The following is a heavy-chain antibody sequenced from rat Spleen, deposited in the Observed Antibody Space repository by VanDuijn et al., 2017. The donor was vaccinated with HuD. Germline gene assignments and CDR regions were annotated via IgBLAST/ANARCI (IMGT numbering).Heavy chain of an antibody. J-gene: IGHJ4*01. Sequence: EVQLVESGGGLVQPGRSMTLSCAASGFTFSNYYMAWVRQAPTKGLEWVASISHNGPSTYYRDSVKGRFTLSRDNAKSTLHLQMDSLRSEDTATYYCARHPTYYGYDGEVMDDWSQGASVTVSS. V-gene: IGHV5-25*01. CDR3: ARHPTYYGYDGEVMDD. CDR1: GFTFSNYY. D-gene: IGHD1-7*01. CDR2: ISHNGPST.